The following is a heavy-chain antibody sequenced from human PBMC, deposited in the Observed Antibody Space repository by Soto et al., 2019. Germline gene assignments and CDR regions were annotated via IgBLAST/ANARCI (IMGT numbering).Heavy chain of an antibody. Sequence: GGSLRLSCAASGFTFSSYGMHWVRQAPGKGLEWVAVISYDGSNKYYADSVKGRFTISRDNSKNTLYLQMNSLRAEDTAVYYCAKWYSSGWYYFDYWGQGTLVTVSS. CDR1: GFTFSSYG. J-gene: IGHJ4*02. CDR3: AKWYSSGWYYFDY. D-gene: IGHD6-19*01. V-gene: IGHV3-30*18. CDR2: ISYDGSNK.